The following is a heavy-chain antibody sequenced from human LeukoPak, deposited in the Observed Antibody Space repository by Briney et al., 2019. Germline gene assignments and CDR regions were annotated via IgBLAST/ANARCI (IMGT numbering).Heavy chain of an antibody. Sequence: GGSLRLSCAASGFTFSSYEMNWVRQAPGKGLEWVSYISSSGSTIYYADSVKGRFTISRDNAKNSLYLQMNSLRAEDTAVYYCAREGKVAKWELRSYFDYWGQGTLVTVSS. D-gene: IGHD1-26*01. J-gene: IGHJ4*02. CDR2: ISSSGSTI. CDR1: GFTFSSYE. CDR3: AREGKVAKWELRSYFDY. V-gene: IGHV3-48*03.